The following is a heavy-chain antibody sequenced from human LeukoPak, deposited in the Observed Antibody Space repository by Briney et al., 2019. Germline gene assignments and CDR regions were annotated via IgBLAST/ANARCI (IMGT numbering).Heavy chain of an antibody. CDR3: AKWVQLVGATYYYGMDV. D-gene: IGHD1-26*01. Sequence: GVSLRLSCAASGFTFSSYAMSWVRQAPGKGLEWVSAISSSGGSTYYANSVKGRFTISRDNSKNTLYLQMNSLRAEDTAVYYCAKWVQLVGATYYYGMDVWGQGTTVTVSS. V-gene: IGHV3-23*01. CDR1: GFTFSSYA. CDR2: ISSSGGST. J-gene: IGHJ6*02.